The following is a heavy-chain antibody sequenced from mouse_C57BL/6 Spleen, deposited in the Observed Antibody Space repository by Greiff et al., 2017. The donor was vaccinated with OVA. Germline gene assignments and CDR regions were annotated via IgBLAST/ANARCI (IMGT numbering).Heavy chain of an antibody. CDR2: IDPSDSYT. J-gene: IGHJ2*01. Sequence: QVQLQQPGAELVKPGASVKLSCKASGYTFTSYWMQWVKQRPGQGLEWIGEIDPSDSYTNYNQKFKGKATLTVDTSSSTAYMQLSSLTSEDSAVYYCARSLITTVVATTGYYFDYWGQGTTLTVSS. V-gene: IGHV1-50*01. CDR1: GYTFTSYW. CDR3: ARSLITTVVATTGYYFDY. D-gene: IGHD1-1*01.